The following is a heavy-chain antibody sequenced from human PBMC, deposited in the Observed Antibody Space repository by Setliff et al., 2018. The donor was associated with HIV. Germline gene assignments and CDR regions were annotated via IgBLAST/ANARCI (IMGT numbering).Heavy chain of an antibody. J-gene: IGHJ4*02. CDR3: ARVHMSSGWYVDY. Sequence: GASVKVSCKASGYIFTSYHLHWVRQAPGQGLEWMGVINTRGPRITYAQKFQGRVTMTSDPSTSTVYMQLSSLKLDDTAFYYCARVHMSSGWYVDYWGLGTLVTVSS. V-gene: IGHV1-46*01. D-gene: IGHD6-19*01. CDR2: INTRGPRI. CDR1: GYIFTSYH.